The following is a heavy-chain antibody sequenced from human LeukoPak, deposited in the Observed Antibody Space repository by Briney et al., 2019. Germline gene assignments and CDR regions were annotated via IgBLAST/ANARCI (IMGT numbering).Heavy chain of an antibody. Sequence: SETLSLTCTVSDDSISDYYRGWIRQPPGKGLEWIGYIYYSGSTNYNPSLKSRVTISVDTSKNQFSLKLSSVTAADTAVYYCARRRAPSKTGTFDIWGQGTMVTVSS. CDR3: ARRRAPSKTGTFDI. D-gene: IGHD3-10*01. J-gene: IGHJ3*02. V-gene: IGHV4-59*08. CDR1: DDSISDYY. CDR2: IYYSGST.